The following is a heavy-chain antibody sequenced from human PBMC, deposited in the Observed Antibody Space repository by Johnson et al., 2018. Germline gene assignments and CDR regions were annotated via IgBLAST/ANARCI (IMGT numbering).Heavy chain of an antibody. D-gene: IGHD3-22*01. J-gene: IGHJ3*02. CDR1: GFTFSNYG. Sequence: QVQLVQSGGGVVQPGRSLKLSCAASGFTFSNYGVHWVRQAPGRGLEWVALISYDGSNKYYLDSVKGRFTISRDNSKNTLCLQMNSLRAEDTAVYYCAKDLAPVLSYYYDSSGYSLDAFDIWGQGTMVTVSS. V-gene: IGHV3-30*18. CDR2: ISYDGSNK. CDR3: AKDLAPVLSYYYDSSGYSLDAFDI.